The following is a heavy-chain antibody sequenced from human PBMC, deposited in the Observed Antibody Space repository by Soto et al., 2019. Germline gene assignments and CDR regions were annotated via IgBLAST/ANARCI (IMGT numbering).Heavy chain of an antibody. J-gene: IGHJ6*02. D-gene: IGHD2-2*02. CDR2: ISAYNGNT. CDR3: ARDRDIVVVPAAISNYYYGMDV. CDR1: GGTFSSYA. Sequence: QVQLVQSGAEVKKPGSSVKVSCKASGGTFSSYAISWVRQAPGQGLEWMGGISAYNGNTNYAQKLQGRVTMTTDTSTSTAYMELRSLRSDDTAVYYCARDRDIVVVPAAISNYYYGMDVWGQGTTVTVSS. V-gene: IGHV1-18*01.